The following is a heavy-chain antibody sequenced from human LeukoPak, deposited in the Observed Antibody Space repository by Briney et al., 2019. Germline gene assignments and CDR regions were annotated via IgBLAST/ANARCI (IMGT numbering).Heavy chain of an antibody. D-gene: IGHD5-24*01. J-gene: IGHJ4*02. CDR2: ISYDGSNK. V-gene: IGHV3-30*18. CDR1: GFTFSSYG. CDR3: ANSWQEMALYYFDY. Sequence: PGGSLRLSCAASGFTFSSYGMHWVRQAPGKGLEWVAVISYDGSNKYYADSVKGRFTISRDNSKNTLYLQMNSLRAEDTAVYYCANSWQEMALYYFDYWGQGTLVSVSS.